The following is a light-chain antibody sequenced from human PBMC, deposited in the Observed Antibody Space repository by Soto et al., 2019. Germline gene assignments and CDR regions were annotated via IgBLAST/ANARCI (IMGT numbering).Light chain of an antibody. CDR1: QSFTSRS. J-gene: IGKJ1*01. CDR2: GAS. V-gene: IGKV3-20*01. CDR3: QQYVNSPWT. Sequence: EIVLTQSPGTLSLSPGGRATLSCRASQSFTSRSLAWYQQKPGLAPRLLISGASSRATGIPDRFSGSGSGTDFTLTISRLEPEDFAVYYCQQYVNSPWTFGQGTKVDIK.